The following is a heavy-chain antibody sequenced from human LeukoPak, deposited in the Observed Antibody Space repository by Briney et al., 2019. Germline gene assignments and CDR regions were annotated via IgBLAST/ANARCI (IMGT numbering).Heavy chain of an antibody. J-gene: IGHJ4*02. V-gene: IGHV7-4-1*02. CDR3: ARAFQSLGGLSLPDY. CDR2: IHPSTGNP. D-gene: IGHD3-16*02. Sequence: VASVKVSCKASGYSFNSQGMNWVRQAPGQGLEWMGWIHPSTGNPTYAQGFTGRFVFPLDTSVSTTYLQISSLKAEDTAVYFCARAFQSLGGLSLPDYWGQGTLVTVSS. CDR1: GYSFNSQG.